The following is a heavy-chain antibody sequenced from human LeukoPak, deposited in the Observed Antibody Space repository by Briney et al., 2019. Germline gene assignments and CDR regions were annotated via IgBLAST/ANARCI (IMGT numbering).Heavy chain of an antibody. V-gene: IGHV3-21*01. J-gene: IGHJ4*02. CDR3: ASSRYDSSGYYGIIGY. D-gene: IGHD3-22*01. Sequence: GGSLRLSCAASGFTFSSYSMNWVRQAPGKGLEWVSSISRSSNYKYYADSVKGRFTISRDNAKNSLYLQMNSLRAEDTALYYCASSRYDSSGYYGIIGYWGQGTLVTVSS. CDR1: GFTFSSYS. CDR2: ISRSSNYK.